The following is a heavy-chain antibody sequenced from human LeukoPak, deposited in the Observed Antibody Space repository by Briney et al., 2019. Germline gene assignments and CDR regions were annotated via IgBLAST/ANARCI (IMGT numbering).Heavy chain of an antibody. CDR2: IFSSGTT. Sequence: PSETLSLTCTVSGGSISSSTYYWGWIRQPPGKGLEWIGYIFSSGTTNYNPSLKSRVTMSVDTSKNQFSLRLNSVTAADTAVYYCARDRSGIAATRWFDPWGQGTLVTVSS. D-gene: IGHD6-13*01. V-gene: IGHV4-61*01. CDR3: ARDRSGIAATRWFDP. CDR1: GGSISSSTYY. J-gene: IGHJ5*02.